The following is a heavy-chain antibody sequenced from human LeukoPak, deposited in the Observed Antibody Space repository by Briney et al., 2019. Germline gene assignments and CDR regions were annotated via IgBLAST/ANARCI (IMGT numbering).Heavy chain of an antibody. J-gene: IGHJ6*02. CDR1: GFTFTNAW. Sequence: PGGSLRLSCAASGFTFTNAWMSWVRQAPGKGLEWVGRIKNKADGGTRDYAAPVKGRFTISRDDSKNTLYLQMNSLRTEDTAVYSCTTVPPGGRYYSYGMDVWGQGTTVAVSS. CDR3: TTVPPGGRYYSYGMDV. CDR2: IKNKADGGTR. V-gene: IGHV3-15*01. D-gene: IGHD6-25*01.